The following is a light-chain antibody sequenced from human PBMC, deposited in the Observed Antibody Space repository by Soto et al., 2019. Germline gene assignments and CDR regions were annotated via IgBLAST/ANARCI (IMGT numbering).Light chain of an antibody. CDR2: LNSDGSH. Sequence: QPVLTQSPSASASLGASVKLTCTLSSGHSSYAIAWHQQQPGKGPRYLMKLNSDGSHTKGDGIPDRFSGSGSGAERYLTISSLQSDDEADYYCQTWGSGTGVFGGGTQLTVL. CDR1: SGHSSYA. V-gene: IGLV4-69*01. CDR3: QTWGSGTGV. J-gene: IGLJ2*01.